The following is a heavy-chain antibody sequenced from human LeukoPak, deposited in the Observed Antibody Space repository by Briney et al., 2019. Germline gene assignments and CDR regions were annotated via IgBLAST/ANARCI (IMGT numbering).Heavy chain of an antibody. D-gene: IGHD3-22*01. CDR2: IYYSGST. J-gene: IGHJ3*02. V-gene: IGHV4-39*01. CDR1: GGSISSSSYY. Sequence: SETLSLTCTVSGGSISSSSYYWGWIRQPPGKGLEWIGSIYYSGSTYYNPSLKSRVTISVDTSKNQFSLKLSSVTAADTAVYYCARPETETYYHDSSGPQGYAFDIWGQGTMVTVSS. CDR3: ARPETETYYHDSSGPQGYAFDI.